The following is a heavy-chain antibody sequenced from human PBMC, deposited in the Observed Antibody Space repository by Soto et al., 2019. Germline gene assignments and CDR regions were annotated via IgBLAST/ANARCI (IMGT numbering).Heavy chain of an antibody. D-gene: IGHD1-20*01. Sequence: YSLKISCKGSGYSFTSYWIGWVRQMPGKGLEWMGIIYPGDSDTRYSPSFKGQVTISADKSISTAYLQWSSLKASDTAMYYCARSPPNNWNDAPGFDYWRQGTLVTVSS. V-gene: IGHV5-51*01. J-gene: IGHJ4*02. CDR1: GYSFTSYW. CDR3: ARSPPNNWNDAPGFDY. CDR2: IYPGDSDT.